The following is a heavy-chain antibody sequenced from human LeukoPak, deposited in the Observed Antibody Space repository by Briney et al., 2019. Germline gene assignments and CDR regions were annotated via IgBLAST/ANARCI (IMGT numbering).Heavy chain of an antibody. D-gene: IGHD3-22*01. CDR1: GGSISSYY. J-gene: IGHJ4*02. V-gene: IGHV4-4*07. Sequence: PSETLSLTCTVSGGSISSYYWSWIRQPAGKGLEWIGRIHTSGSTNYNPSLKSRATMSVDTSKNQFSLKLSSVTAADTAVYYCARDYYDSSGYYGFDYWGQGTLVTVSS. CDR3: ARDYYDSSGYYGFDY. CDR2: IHTSGST.